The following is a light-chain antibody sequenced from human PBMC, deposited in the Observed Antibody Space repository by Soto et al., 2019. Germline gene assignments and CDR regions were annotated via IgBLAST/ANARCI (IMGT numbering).Light chain of an antibody. Sequence: EIVLTQSPATLSLSPGERATLSCRASQSVSSYLAWYQQKPGQAPRLLIYDASNRATGIPARFSGSGSVTDFTLAISSLEPEDFAVYYCQQRSNWHTFGGGNKVEIK. CDR2: DAS. V-gene: IGKV3-11*01. J-gene: IGKJ4*01. CDR1: QSVSSY. CDR3: QQRSNWHT.